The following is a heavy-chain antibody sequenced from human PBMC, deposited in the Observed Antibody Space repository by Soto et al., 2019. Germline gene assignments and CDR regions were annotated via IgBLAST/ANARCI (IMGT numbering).Heavy chain of an antibody. CDR1: GYTFTSYG. D-gene: IGHD2-15*01. CDR3: ARDKGFYCSGGSCYYGVSYFDY. V-gene: IGHV1-18*01. CDR2: ISAYNGNT. Sequence: ASVKVSCKASGYTFTSYGISWVRQAPGQGLEWMGWISAYNGNTNYAQKLQGRVTMTTDTSTSTAYMELRSLRSDDTAVYYCARDKGFYCSGGSCYYGVSYFDYWGQGTLVTVSS. J-gene: IGHJ4*02.